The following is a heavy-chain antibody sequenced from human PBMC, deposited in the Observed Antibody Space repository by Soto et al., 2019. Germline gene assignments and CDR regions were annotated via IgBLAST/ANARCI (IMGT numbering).Heavy chain of an antibody. V-gene: IGHV4-38-2*02. D-gene: IGHD3-10*01. CDR2: IYHSGST. Sequence: SETLSLTCAVSGYSISSGYYWGWIRQPPGKGLEWIGSIYHSGSTYYNPSLKSRVTISVDTSKNQFSLKLSSVTAADTAVYYCARDRGAGSGSYYILCGMDVWGQGTTVTVSS. J-gene: IGHJ6*02. CDR3: ARDRGAGSGSYYILCGMDV. CDR1: GYSISSGYY.